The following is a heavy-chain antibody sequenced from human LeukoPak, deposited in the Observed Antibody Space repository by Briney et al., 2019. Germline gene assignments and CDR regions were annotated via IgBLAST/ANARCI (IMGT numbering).Heavy chain of an antibody. CDR1: GGSFSGYY. CDR3: ARRFGVVIHYFDY. CDR2: INRSGST. D-gene: IGHD3-3*01. J-gene: IGHJ4*02. V-gene: IGHV4-34*01. Sequence: PSETLSLTCAVYGGSFSGYYWSWIRQPPGKGLEWIGEINRSGSTNYNPSLKSRVTISVDTSKNQFSLKLSSVTAADTAVYYCARRFGVVIHYFDYWGQGTLVTVSS.